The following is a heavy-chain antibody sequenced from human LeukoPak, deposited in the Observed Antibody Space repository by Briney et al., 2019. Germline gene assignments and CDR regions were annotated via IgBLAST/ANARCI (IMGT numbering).Heavy chain of an antibody. Sequence: GGSLRLSCAAPGFIFSSYGMHWVRQAPGKGLEWVAFIRYDGSNKYYADSVKGRFTISRDNSKNTLYLQMNTLRAEDTAIYYCAKSGRYCSGGSCYQEASLDYWGQGTLVTVSS. V-gene: IGHV3-30*02. D-gene: IGHD2-15*01. CDR2: IRYDGSNK. CDR1: GFIFSSYG. CDR3: AKSGRYCSGGSCYQEASLDY. J-gene: IGHJ4*02.